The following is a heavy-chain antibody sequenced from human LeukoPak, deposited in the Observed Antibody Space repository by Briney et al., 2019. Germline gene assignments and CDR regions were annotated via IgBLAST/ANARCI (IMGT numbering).Heavy chain of an antibody. D-gene: IGHD5-18*01. J-gene: IGHJ4*02. CDR2: TIGNTETF. V-gene: IGHV3-9*01. CDR1: GFTFDDYA. CDR3: AKDWIQFNRVFDCFDS. Sequence: PGGSLRLSCAASGFTFDDYAMHWVRQAPGKGLEWVATIGNTETFYADSVTGRFTISRDNSKNTVNLQMNRLRVEDTAIYYCAKDWIQFNRVFDCFDSWGQGTLVTVSS.